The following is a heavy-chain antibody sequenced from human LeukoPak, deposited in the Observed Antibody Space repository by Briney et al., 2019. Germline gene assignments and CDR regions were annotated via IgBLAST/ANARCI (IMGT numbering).Heavy chain of an antibody. CDR2: IIPIFGTA. V-gene: IGHV1-69*13. J-gene: IGHJ6*03. CDR1: GYTFTGYY. Sequence: ASVKVSCKASGYTFTGYYMHWVRQAPGQGLEWMGGIIPIFGTANYAQKFQGRVTITADESTSTAYMELSSLRSEDTAVYYCASSYMDVWGKGTTVTVSS. CDR3: ASSYMDV.